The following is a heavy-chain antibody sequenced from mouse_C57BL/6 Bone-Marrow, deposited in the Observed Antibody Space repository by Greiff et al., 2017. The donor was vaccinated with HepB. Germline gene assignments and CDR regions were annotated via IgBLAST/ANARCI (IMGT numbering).Heavy chain of an antibody. CDR1: GYTFTDYY. CDR3: ARSLGLRRDWYFDV. V-gene: IGHV1-75*01. J-gene: IGHJ1*03. D-gene: IGHD2-4*01. CDR2: IFPGSGST. Sequence: VQLQQSGPELVKPGASVKISCKASGYTFTDYYINWVKQRPGQGLEWIGWIFPGSGSTYYNGKFKGKATLTVDKSSSTAYMLLSSLTSEASAVYFCARSLGLRRDWYFDVWGTGTTVTVSS.